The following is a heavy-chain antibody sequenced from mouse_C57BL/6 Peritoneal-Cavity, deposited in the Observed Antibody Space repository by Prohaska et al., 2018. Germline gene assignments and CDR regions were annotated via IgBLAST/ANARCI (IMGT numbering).Heavy chain of an antibody. CDR3: ANYYGRDWYFDV. CDR2: IYPGSGST. CDR1: GYTFTSYW. D-gene: IGHD1-1*01. V-gene: IGHV1-55*01. Sequence: QVQLQQPGAELVKPGASVKMSCKASGYTFTSYWITWVKQRPGQGLEWIGYIYPGSGSTNDNEKFKSKATLTVDTSSSTAYMQLSSLTSEDSAVYYCANYYGRDWYFDVWGTGTTVTVSS. J-gene: IGHJ1*03.